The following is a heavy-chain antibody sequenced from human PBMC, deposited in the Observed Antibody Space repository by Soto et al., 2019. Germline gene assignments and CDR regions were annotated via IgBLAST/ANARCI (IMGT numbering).Heavy chain of an antibody. CDR2: TYYRSRFFS. V-gene: IGHV6-1*01. J-gene: IGHJ5*02. Sequence: SQTLSLTCAISGDSVSSYSAAWNWIRQSPSGGLEWLGRTYYRSRFFSDYAESVKSRIIINPDSSKNQFSLQLKSVTPEDTAVYYCVRDRYSSSGWFDPWGQGTPVTVSS. CDR3: VRDRYSSSGWFDP. D-gene: IGHD3-10*01. CDR1: GDSVSSYSAA.